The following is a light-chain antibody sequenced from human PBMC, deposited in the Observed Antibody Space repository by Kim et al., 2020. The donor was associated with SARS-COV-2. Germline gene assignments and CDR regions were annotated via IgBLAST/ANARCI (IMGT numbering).Light chain of an antibody. CDR3: SSYTSSSTWV. CDR2: DVS. Sequence: GRSTTISCTGTSSDVGGYNYVSWYQQHPGKAPKLMIYDVSKRPSGVSNRFSGSKSGNTASLTISGLQAEDEADYYCSSYTSSSTWVFGGGTQLTVL. J-gene: IGLJ3*02. CDR1: SSDVGGYNY. V-gene: IGLV2-14*04.